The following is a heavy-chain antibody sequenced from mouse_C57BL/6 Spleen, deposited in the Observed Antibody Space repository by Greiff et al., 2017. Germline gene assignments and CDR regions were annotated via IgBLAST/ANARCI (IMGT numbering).Heavy chain of an antibody. V-gene: IGHV1-64*01. CDR1: GYTFTSYW. J-gene: IGHJ3*01. CDR3: ARGDSSGYVGFAY. CDR2: IHPNSGST. D-gene: IGHD3-2*02. Sequence: QVQLQQPGAELVKPGASVKLSCKASGYTFTSYWMHWVKQRPGQGLEWIGMIHPNSGSTNYNEKFKSKATLTVDKSSSTAYMQLSILTSEDSAVYYCARGDSSGYVGFAYWGQGTLVTVSA.